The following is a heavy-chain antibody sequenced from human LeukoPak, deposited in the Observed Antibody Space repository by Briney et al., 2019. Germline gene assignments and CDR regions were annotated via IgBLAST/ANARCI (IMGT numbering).Heavy chain of an antibody. CDR1: GYTFSSYG. D-gene: IGHD3-10*01. Sequence: GASVKVSFKASGYTFSSYGISWVRQAPGQGLEWMGWISAYNGNTNYRQKLQGRVTMTTDTSTNTAYMDLRSLRSDDTAIYYCARDSPDGSGTYYNDSPDYWGQGTLVTVSS. J-gene: IGHJ4*02. V-gene: IGHV1-18*01. CDR2: ISAYNGNT. CDR3: ARDSPDGSGTYYNDSPDY.